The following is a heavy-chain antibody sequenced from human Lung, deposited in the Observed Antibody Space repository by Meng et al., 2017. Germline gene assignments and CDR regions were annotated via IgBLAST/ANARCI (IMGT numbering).Heavy chain of an antibody. CDR2: LGGHEGDT. CDR1: EYTFTGFG. D-gene: IGHD3-10*01. J-gene: IGHJ4*02. V-gene: IGHV1-18*01. Sequence: QVQPVQAGAEVKKPGAVVKASCKASEYTFTGFGDSWGRQAPGQGREGMAGLGGHEGDTSHGPKFKGRVTVSADRPTATAYMEVRSLRSDDTAVYYCARGTPGRSYSDYWGQGTLVTVSS. CDR3: ARGTPGRSYSDY.